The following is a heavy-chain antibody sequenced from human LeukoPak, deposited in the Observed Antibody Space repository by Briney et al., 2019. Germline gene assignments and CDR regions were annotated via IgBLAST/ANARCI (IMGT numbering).Heavy chain of an antibody. D-gene: IGHD3-10*01. CDR3: ARHLSGYYYGSGSYRFGWFDP. CDR1: VGSISSSSYY. V-gene: IGHV4-39*01. Sequence: NSSETLSLTCTVSVGSISSSSYYWGWIRHPPGKGLEGIVSIYYSGSTYYNPSLKSRVTISVDTSKNQFSLKLSSVTAADTAVYYCARHLSGYYYGSGSYRFGWFDPWGQGTLVTVSS. J-gene: IGHJ5*02. CDR2: IYYSGST.